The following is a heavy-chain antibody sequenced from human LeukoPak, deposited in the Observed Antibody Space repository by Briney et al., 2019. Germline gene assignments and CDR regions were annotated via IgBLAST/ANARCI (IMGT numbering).Heavy chain of an antibody. D-gene: IGHD6-19*01. J-gene: IGHJ4*02. V-gene: IGHV3-23*01. CDR3: AKSGESSGWYWDFDY. Sequence: GGSLRLSCSGSQFTFSYYAMTWVRQAPGKGLEWVSGIGGSGEYTYYAKFVKGRFTISRDNSKNTLFLQLNSLRAEDTAVYYCAKSGESSGWYWDFDYWGQGTLVTVSS. CDR2: IGGSGEYT. CDR1: QFTFSYYA.